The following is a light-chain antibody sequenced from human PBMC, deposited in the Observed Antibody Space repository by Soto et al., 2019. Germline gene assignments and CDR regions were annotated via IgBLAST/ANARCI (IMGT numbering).Light chain of an antibody. Sequence: QSVVTQPASVSGSPGQSITISCTGTSSDVGGYNYVSWYQQHPGKAPKLMIYEVSTRPSGVSNRSSGSKSGNTASLTISGLQAEDEADYYCSSYTSSTFYVFGTGTKVTVL. CDR2: EVS. CDR3: SSYTSSTFYV. CDR1: SSDVGGYNY. V-gene: IGLV2-14*01. J-gene: IGLJ1*01.